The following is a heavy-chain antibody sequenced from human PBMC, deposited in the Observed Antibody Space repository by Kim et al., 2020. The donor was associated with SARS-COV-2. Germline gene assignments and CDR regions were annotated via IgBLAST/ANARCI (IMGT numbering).Heavy chain of an antibody. Sequence: GGSLRLSCAASGFTFTNAWMSWVRQAPGKGLDWVGRIKSKADGETTDYSAHVKGRFTISRDDSKNTLFLQMNSLKTEDTDVYYCTVDAIVDVSNNYYSPWPAFCGRRTPVADSS. D-gene: IGHD3-22*01. J-gene: IGHJ4*02. V-gene: IGHV3-15*01. CDR3: TVDAIVDVSNNYYSPWPAF. CDR2: IKSKADGETT. CDR1: GFTFTNAW.